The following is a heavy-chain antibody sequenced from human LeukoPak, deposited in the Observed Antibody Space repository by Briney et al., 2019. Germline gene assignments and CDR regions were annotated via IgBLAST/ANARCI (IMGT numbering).Heavy chain of an antibody. CDR2: IYYTGST. CDR1: GGSISTYY. J-gene: IGHJ6*03. CDR3: AREVHYYSYYMDV. V-gene: IGHV4-59*01. Sequence: SETLSLTCTVSGGSISTYYWSWIRQPPGKGLEWIGYIYYTGSTNYNPSLESRVTISVDTSKDQFSLKLSSVTAADTAVYYCAREVHYYSYYMDVWGKGTTVTVSS.